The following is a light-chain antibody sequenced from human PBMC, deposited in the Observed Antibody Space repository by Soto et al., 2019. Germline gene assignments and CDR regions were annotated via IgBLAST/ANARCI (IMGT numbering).Light chain of an antibody. CDR2: ASS. Sequence: IVLFQSPVFLSLSPGDGATLSCRTSQSVGSAYLAWYQQKPGQAPRPLIGASSTRAAGTADRCSGSGSRTVFTPTITIVEPEDSADYYWQQPSNRITFGQGTRLEIK. CDR3: QQPSNRIT. CDR1: QSVGSAY. J-gene: IGKJ5*01. V-gene: IGKV3D-20*02.